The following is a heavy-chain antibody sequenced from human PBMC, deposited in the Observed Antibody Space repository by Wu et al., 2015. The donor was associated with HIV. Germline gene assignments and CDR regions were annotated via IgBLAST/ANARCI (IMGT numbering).Heavy chain of an antibody. V-gene: IGHV1-18*01. CDR1: GYTFSDYG. D-gene: IGHD4-23*01. CDR2: VSANNGDT. J-gene: IGHJ4*02. Sequence: QLVQSGGEVKKPGASVKVSCKASGYTFSDYGINWLRQAPGQGLEWMGWVSANNGDTNYAQKFQGRVTMTTDTYTTTAYMELRSLRSDDTAVYYCARTDGLVDGGNSGYDYWGQGTLVTVSS. CDR3: ARTDGLVDGGNSGYDY.